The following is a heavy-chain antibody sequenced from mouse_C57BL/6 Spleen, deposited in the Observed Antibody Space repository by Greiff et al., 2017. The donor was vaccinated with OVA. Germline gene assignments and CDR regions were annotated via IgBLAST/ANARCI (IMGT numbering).Heavy chain of an antibody. CDR3: TRESLYYFDY. CDR2: IRLKSDNYAT. CDR1: GFTFSNYW. Sequence: EVQLQESGGGLVQPGGSMKLSCVASGFTFSNYWMNWVRQSPEQGLEWVAQIRLKSDNYATHYAESVKGRFTISRDDSKSSVYLQMNNLRAEDTGIYYCTRESLYYFDYWGQGTTLTVSS. V-gene: IGHV6-3*01. J-gene: IGHJ2*01.